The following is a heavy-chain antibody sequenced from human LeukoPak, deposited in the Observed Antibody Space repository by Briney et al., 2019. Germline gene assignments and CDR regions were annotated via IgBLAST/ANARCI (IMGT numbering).Heavy chain of an antibody. D-gene: IGHD2-2*02. CDR3: ARDPGGDVVVPAAIVLYYYYMDV. CDR2: ISAYNGNA. CDR1: GYTFTSYG. V-gene: IGHV1-18*01. J-gene: IGHJ6*03. Sequence: ASVKVSCKASGYTFTSYGISWVRQAPGQGLEWMGWISAYNGNANYAQKLQGRVTMTTDTSTSTAYMELRSLRSDDTAVYYCARDPGGDVVVPAAIVLYYYYMDVWGKGTTVTVSS.